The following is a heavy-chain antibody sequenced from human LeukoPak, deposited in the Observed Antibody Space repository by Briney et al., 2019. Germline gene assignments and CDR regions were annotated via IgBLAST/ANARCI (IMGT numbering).Heavy chain of an antibody. V-gene: IGHV3-48*01. CDR1: GFTFSSYS. CDR2: ISSSSSIR. Sequence: GGSLRLSCAASGFTFSSYSMNWVRQAPGPGLEWVSYISSSSSIRNYADPFKIRRAISKDNANTSLYLQMNSLSAEDTAVYYCARDPGPWAYWGQGTLVTVSS. CDR3: ARDPGPWAY. D-gene: IGHD3-16*01. J-gene: IGHJ4*02.